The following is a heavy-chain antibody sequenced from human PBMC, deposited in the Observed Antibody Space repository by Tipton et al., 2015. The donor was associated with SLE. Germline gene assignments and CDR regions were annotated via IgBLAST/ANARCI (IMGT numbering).Heavy chain of an antibody. CDR1: GGSISSHY. CDR2: ISSSGSTI. D-gene: IGHD6-19*01. CDR3: ARVSESSGWAYYFDY. Sequence: LSLTCTVSGGSISSHYWSWVRQAPGKGLEWVSYISSSGSTIYYADSVKGRFTISRDNAKNSLYLQMNSLRAEDTAVYYCARVSESSGWAYYFDYWGQGTLVTVSS. J-gene: IGHJ4*02. V-gene: IGHV3-48*03.